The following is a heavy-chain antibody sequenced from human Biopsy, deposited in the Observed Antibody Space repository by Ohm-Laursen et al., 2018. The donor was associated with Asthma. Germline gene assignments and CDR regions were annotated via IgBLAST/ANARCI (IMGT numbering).Heavy chain of an antibody. Sequence: SLRLSCTASGRHFGSYNMHWARQAPGKGLEWVAVISYDGNHKFYEDSVKGRFTISRDNSKNTLYLQMNSLRTEDTAVYYCAKRRGYSGHDNDYWGQGTLVIVSS. CDR3: AKRRGYSGHDNDY. D-gene: IGHD5-12*01. V-gene: IGHV3-30*18. CDR2: ISYDGNHK. J-gene: IGHJ4*02. CDR1: GRHFGSYN.